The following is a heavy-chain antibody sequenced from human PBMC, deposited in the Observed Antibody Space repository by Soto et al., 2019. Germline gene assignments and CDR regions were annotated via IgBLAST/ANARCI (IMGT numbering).Heavy chain of an antibody. D-gene: IGHD1-26*01. CDR3: ARGRSSGSYEAFDY. V-gene: IGHV1-69*06. CDR1: GATLSTYA. Sequence: QVQLVQSGAEVKKPGSSVKSSGTPLGATLSTYATSWEQQPPGDGLDWMGGVIPIFGTANYAQKFQGRVTITADKSTSTAYMELSSLRSEDTAVYYCARGRSSGSYEAFDYWGQGTLVTVSS. CDR2: VIPIFGTA. J-gene: IGHJ4*02.